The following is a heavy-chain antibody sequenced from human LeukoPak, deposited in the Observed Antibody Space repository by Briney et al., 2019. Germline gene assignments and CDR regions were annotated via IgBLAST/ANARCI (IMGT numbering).Heavy chain of an antibody. CDR1: GFTFSSYG. Sequence: GGSLRLSCAASGFTFSSYGMHWVRQAPGKGLEWVAVISYDGSNKYYADSVKGRFTISRDNSKNTLYLQMNSLRAEDTAVYYCARGREKYDFWSGYWYDAFDIWGQGTMVTVSS. V-gene: IGHV3-30*03. D-gene: IGHD3-3*01. CDR2: ISYDGSNK. CDR3: ARGREKYDFWSGYWYDAFDI. J-gene: IGHJ3*02.